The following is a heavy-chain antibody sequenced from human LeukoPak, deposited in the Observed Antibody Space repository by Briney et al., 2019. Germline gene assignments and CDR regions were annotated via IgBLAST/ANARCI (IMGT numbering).Heavy chain of an antibody. Sequence: GSLRLSCAASGFIVNSYAMSWVRQAPGKGLAWVSLIYSDGVTQYADSVKGRFTISRDNSKNTLYLQMNSLRDEDTAVYFCARDRAEGKAWVEFDPWGQGTLVTVSS. CDR2: IYSDGVT. J-gene: IGHJ5*02. V-gene: IGHV3-66*02. CDR1: GFIVNSYA. CDR3: ARDRAEGKAWVEFDP.